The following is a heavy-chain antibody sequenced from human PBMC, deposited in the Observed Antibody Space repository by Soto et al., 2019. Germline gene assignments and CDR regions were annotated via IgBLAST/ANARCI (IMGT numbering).Heavy chain of an antibody. J-gene: IGHJ4*02. CDR2: PGNKANSYTT. D-gene: IGHD3-9*01. V-gene: IGHV3-72*01. CDR1: DFPSVTTT. Sequence: GGSRDFPVQAPDFPSVTTTMTGFARLPGKGRSGFARPGNKANSYTTEYAASVKGRFTISRDDSKNSLYLQMNSLKTEDTAVYYCARGCYDILTGYYNFDYWGQGTLVTVSS. CDR3: ARGCYDILTGYYNFDY.